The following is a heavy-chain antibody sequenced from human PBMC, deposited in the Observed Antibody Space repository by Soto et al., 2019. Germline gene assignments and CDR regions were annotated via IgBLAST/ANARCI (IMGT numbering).Heavy chain of an antibody. V-gene: IGHV3-23*01. CDR2: ISGSGGSA. CDR3: ASYLAAAATMYYFDY. CDR1: GSTFSNYA. J-gene: IGHJ4*02. Sequence: EVQLLESGGGLVQPGGSLRLSCAASGSTFSNYAMSWVRQAPGKGLEWVSVISGSGGSAYYADSVKGRFTISRDNSKNTVYLQMNSLRADDTAVYYCASYLAAAATMYYFDYWGQGTLVTVSS. D-gene: IGHD6-13*01.